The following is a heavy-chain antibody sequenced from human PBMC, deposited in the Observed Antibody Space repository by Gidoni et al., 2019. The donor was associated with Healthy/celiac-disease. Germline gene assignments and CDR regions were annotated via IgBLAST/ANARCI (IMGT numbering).Heavy chain of an antibody. V-gene: IGHV1-46*01. D-gene: IGHD2-8*01. J-gene: IGHJ5*02. CDR1: GYTFTSYY. Sequence: QVQLVQSGAEVKKPGASVKVSCKASGYTFTSYYQHWVRQAPGQGLEWMGIINPSGGSTSYAQKFQGRVTMTRDTSTSTVYMELSSLRSEDTAVYYCARVVYCTNGVCYGGNWFDPWGQGTLVTVSS. CDR2: INPSGGST. CDR3: ARVVYCTNGVCYGGNWFDP.